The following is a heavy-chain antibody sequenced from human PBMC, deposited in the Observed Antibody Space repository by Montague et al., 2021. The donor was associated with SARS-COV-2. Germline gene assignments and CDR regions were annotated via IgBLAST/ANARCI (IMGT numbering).Heavy chain of an antibody. Sequence: SLRLSCAASGFTFSSYAMSWVRQAPGKGLEWVSAISGSGGSTYCADSVKGRFTISRDNSKNTLYLQMNSLRAEDTAVYYCAKTPIVVVITGYFDYWGQGTLVTVSS. D-gene: IGHD3-22*01. J-gene: IGHJ4*02. CDR2: ISGSGGST. CDR1: GFTFSSYA. V-gene: IGHV3-23*01. CDR3: AKTPIVVVITGYFDY.